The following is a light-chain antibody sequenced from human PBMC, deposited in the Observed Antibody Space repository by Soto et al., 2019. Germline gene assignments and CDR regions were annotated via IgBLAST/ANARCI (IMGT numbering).Light chain of an antibody. J-gene: IGLJ1*01. Sequence: QSALTQPASVSGSPGQSITISCTGSSSDVGDYNYVSWYQQHPGNAPKLMIYEVNNRPSGVSNRFSGSKSGDPASLTISGLQAEDEADYFCSSYTSSITYVFGTGTKVTVL. CDR2: EVN. CDR3: SSYTSSITYV. CDR1: SSDVGDYNY. V-gene: IGLV2-14*01.